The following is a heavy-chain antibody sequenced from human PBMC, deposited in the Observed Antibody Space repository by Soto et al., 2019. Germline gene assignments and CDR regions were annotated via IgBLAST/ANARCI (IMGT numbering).Heavy chain of an antibody. CDR3: ARSGSYSWLPY. D-gene: IGHD1-26*01. V-gene: IGHV3-23*01. CDR2: INPSGSSS. J-gene: IGHJ4*02. Sequence: GGSLILSCAASGFTFSSYALSWVRQAPGKGLEWVSSINPSGSSSYYADSVKGRFTISRDNSKNTLYLQMNSLKAEDTALYYCARSGSYSWLPYWGQGTLVTVSS. CDR1: GFTFSSYA.